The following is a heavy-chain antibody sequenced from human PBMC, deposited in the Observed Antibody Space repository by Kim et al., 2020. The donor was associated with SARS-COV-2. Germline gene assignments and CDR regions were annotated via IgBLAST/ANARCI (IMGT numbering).Heavy chain of an antibody. J-gene: IGHJ6*02. D-gene: IGHD1-20*01. Sequence: GGSLRLSCAASGFTFSSYEMNWVRQAPGKGLEWVSYISSSGSTIYYADSVKGRFTISSDNAKNSLYLQMNSLRAEDTAVYYCARGLTGPFYYYYGMDVWGQGTTVTVSS. V-gene: IGHV3-48*03. CDR3: ARGLTGPFYYYYGMDV. CDR2: ISSSGSTI. CDR1: GFTFSSYE.